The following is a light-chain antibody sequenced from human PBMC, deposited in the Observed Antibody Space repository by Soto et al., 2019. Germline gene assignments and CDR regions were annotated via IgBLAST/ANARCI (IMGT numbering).Light chain of an antibody. V-gene: IGLV2-14*01. CDR3: SSYTSSSSYV. CDR2: DVG. J-gene: IGLJ1*01. CDR1: SSDVGGYNY. Sequence: QSALTQPASVSGSPGQSITISCTGTSSDVGGYNYVSWYQQHPGKAPKLMIYDVGNRPSGVSNRFSGSKSSNTASLTISGLQAEDEADYYCSSYTSSSSYVFGTGTKVTV.